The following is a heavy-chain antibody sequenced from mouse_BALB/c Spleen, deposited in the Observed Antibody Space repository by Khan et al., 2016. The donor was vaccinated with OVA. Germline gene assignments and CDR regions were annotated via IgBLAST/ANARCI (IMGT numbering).Heavy chain of an antibody. CDR3: ARVYGGDFDY. D-gene: IGHD1-1*01. J-gene: IGHJ2*01. CDR2: ISYSGNT. CDR1: GYSITSDYA. Sequence: VQLQQSGPGLVKPSQSLSLTCTVTGYSITSDYAWNWIRQFPGNKLEWMGFISYSGNTNYNPSLKSRISITRDTSKNQFFLQLNSVTTEDTAIYYCARVYGGDFDYWGQGTTLTVSS. V-gene: IGHV3-2*02.